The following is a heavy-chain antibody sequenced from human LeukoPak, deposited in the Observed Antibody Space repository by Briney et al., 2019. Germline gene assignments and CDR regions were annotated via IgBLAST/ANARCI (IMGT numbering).Heavy chain of an antibody. V-gene: IGHV3-66*01. CDR3: ARAVLQNYYDSSGYPATDAFDI. CDR1: GFTVSSNY. J-gene: IGHJ3*02. Sequence: GGSLRLSCAASGFTVSSNYMSWVRQAPGKGLEWVSVIYSGGSTYYADSVKGRFTISRDNSKNTLYLQMNSLRAEDTAVYHCARAVLQNYYDSSGYPATDAFDIWGQGTMVTVSS. CDR2: IYSGGST. D-gene: IGHD3-22*01.